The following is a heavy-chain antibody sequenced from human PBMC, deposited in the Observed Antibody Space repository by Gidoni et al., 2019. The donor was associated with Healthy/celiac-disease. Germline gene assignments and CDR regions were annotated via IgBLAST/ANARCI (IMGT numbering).Heavy chain of an antibody. CDR3: AKDLQWLVLFAFDI. Sequence: EVQLLESGGALVQPGGSLRRSGADYGFTFSSYAMSWVRQATGKGLEWCSAISGSVCSTYYADSVKGRFTISIDNSKNTLYLQMTSLRAEDTAVYYCAKDLQWLVLFAFDIWGQGTMVTVSS. D-gene: IGHD6-19*01. CDR1: GFTFSSYA. J-gene: IGHJ3*02. CDR2: ISGSVCST. V-gene: IGHV3-23*01.